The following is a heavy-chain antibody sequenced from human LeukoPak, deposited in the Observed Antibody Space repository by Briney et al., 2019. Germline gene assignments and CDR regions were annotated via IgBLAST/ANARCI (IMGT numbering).Heavy chain of an antibody. Sequence: SVKVSCKASGGTFSSYAISWVRQAPGQGLEWMGGIIPIFGTANYAQKFQGRVTITADESTSTAYMELSSLRSEDTAVYYCASGRFGDYDYYYYMDVWGKGTTVTVSS. V-gene: IGHV1-69*13. CDR2: IIPIFGTA. J-gene: IGHJ6*03. CDR3: ASGRFGDYDYYYYMDV. D-gene: IGHD2-21*02. CDR1: GGTFSSYA.